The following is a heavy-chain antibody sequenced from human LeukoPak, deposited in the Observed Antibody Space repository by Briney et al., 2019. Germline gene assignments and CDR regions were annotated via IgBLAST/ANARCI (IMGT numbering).Heavy chain of an antibody. J-gene: IGHJ4*02. D-gene: IGHD3-22*01. CDR2: IIPLFGIA. CDR3: AREGTYYYDSIGYYL. Sequence: SVKVSSTPSVDAFISVNKYGISWVRQAPGQGLERLGRIIPLFGIANYAQKVQGPFTITADKSANTVYMDLSSLTSEDTAVYYCAREGTYYYDSIGYYLGDQGTRVTVSS. CDR1: VDAFISVNKYG. V-gene: IGHV1-69*04.